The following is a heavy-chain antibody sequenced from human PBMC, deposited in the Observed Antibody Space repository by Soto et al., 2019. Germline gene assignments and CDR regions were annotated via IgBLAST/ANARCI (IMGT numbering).Heavy chain of an antibody. CDR3: ARGGGKSGYFFDY. Sequence: QVQLRQWGAGLLKPSETLSLRCAVYGGSLSDYSWSWIRQSPEKGLEWSGEINHGRSTKYNPSHKSQSTITVEATKNQGSLILTSATATNTAVYRCARGGGKSGYFFDYWGRGTLVTVSS. J-gene: IGHJ4*02. D-gene: IGHD5-12*01. V-gene: IGHV4-34*02. CDR2: INHGRST. CDR1: GGSLSDYS.